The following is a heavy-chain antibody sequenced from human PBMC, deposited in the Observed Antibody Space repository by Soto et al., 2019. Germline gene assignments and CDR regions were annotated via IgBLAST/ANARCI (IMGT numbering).Heavy chain of an antibody. D-gene: IGHD2-15*01. CDR2: IYPGDSDT. J-gene: IGHJ3*02. CDR3: ATQPLGYCSGGSCYSAFDI. V-gene: IGHV5-51*01. Sequence: GESLKISCKGSRYRFTSYWIGWVRQMPGKGLEWMGIIYPGDSDTRYSPSFQGQVTISADKSISTAYLQWSSLKASDTAMYYCATQPLGYCSGGSCYSAFDIWGQGTMVTVSS. CDR1: RYRFTSYW.